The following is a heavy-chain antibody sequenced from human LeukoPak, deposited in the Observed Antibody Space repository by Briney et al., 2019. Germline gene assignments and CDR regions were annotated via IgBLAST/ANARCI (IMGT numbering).Heavy chain of an antibody. CDR2: INPKSGVT. V-gene: IGHV1-2*02. Sequence: ASVTVSCKASGYTFSDYFVHWVRQAPGQGLEWMGWINPKSGVTKYAQKFQGRVTMVRDTATSTVYMDLSSPTSDGTAVYFCARGWGSLYYFDFWGQGTLVTVSS. CDR1: GYTFSDYF. J-gene: IGHJ4*02. D-gene: IGHD3-16*01. CDR3: ARGWGSLYYFDF.